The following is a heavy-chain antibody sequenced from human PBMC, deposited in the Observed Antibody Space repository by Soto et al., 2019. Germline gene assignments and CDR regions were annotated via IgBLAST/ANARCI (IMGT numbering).Heavy chain of an antibody. J-gene: IGHJ6*02. D-gene: IGHD4-4*01. CDR1: GDRCFDFC. CDR3: ARGGRDGYNNWVRYYYYYGMDV. V-gene: IGHV5-51*01. CDR2: IYLGDSNV. Sequence: KVSWKVAGDRCFDFCSGWVRQVPGKGLEWMGIIYLGDSNVRYSPSFNGQVTISVDKSVSTAYLQWTALRASDTAMYYCARGGRDGYNNWVRYYYYYGMDVWGQGTTVTVSS.